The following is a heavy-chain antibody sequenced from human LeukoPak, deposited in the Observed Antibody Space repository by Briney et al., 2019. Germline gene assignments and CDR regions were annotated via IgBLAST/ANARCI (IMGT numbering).Heavy chain of an antibody. Sequence: GGSLRLSCAASGFTFSSYSMNWVRQAPGKGLEWVSSISSSSSYIYYADSVKGRFTISRDNSKNTLYLQMNSLRAEDTAVYYCAKTEWELLGAVDYWGQGTLVTVSS. CDR1: GFTFSSYS. D-gene: IGHD1-26*01. CDR2: ISSSSSYI. V-gene: IGHV3-21*01. J-gene: IGHJ4*02. CDR3: AKTEWELLGAVDY.